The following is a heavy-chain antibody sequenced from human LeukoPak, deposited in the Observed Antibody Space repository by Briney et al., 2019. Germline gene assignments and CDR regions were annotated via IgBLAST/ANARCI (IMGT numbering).Heavy chain of an antibody. V-gene: IGHV4-39*07. J-gene: IGHJ4*02. CDR1: GGSISSSSYY. CDR2: IYHSGRT. Sequence: SETLSLTCTVSGGSISSSSYYWGWIRQPPGKGLEWIGSIYHSGRTYYNPSLKSRVTMSVDTSKNQLSLKLSSVTAADTAVYYCARVVSYMGIDYWGQGTLVTVSS. D-gene: IGHD1-26*01. CDR3: ARVVSYMGIDY.